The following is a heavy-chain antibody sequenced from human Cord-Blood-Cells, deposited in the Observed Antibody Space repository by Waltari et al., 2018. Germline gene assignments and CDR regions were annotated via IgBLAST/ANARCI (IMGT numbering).Heavy chain of an antibody. J-gene: IGHJ5*02. V-gene: IGHV4-61*01. CDR1: GGPVSSGSDY. CDR2: IYYSGIT. Sequence: QVQLQESGPGLVKPSETLSLTCTVSGGPVSSGSDYGSWIRQPPGQGLEWMGYIYYSGITNYNPSLKSRVTISVDTSKNQFSLKLSSVTAADTAVYYCARESPPGYCSSTSCFDKNNWFDPWGQGTLVTVSS. CDR3: ARESPPGYCSSTSCFDKNNWFDP. D-gene: IGHD2-2*01.